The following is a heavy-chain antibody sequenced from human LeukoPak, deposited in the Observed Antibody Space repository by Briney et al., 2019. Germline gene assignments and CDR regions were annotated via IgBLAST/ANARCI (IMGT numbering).Heavy chain of an antibody. CDR3: AKHRPSMVRGVIEDY. V-gene: IGHV3-30*02. CDR1: GFTFSSYA. CDR2: IRYDGSNK. Sequence: GGSLRLSCAASGFTFSSYAMSWVRQAPGKGLEWVAFIRYDGSNKYYADSVKGRLTISRDNSKNTLYLQMNSLRAEDTAVYYCAKHRPSMVRGVIEDYWGQGTLVTVSS. J-gene: IGHJ4*02. D-gene: IGHD3-10*01.